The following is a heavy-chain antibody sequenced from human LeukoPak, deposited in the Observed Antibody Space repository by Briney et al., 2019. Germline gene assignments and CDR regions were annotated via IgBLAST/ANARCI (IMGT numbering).Heavy chain of an antibody. V-gene: IGHV1-2*02. D-gene: IGHD1-14*01. J-gene: IGHJ4*02. CDR2: INPDSGGS. Sequence: ASVKVSCKTSGYTFSAFYMHWVRQAPGQGPEWMGWINPDSGGSEYGQKFQGRVTFTSDTSSTTIYMEVRSLKSEDTAVYYCARDMTGGIWARATSFDHWGQGTLVTVSS. CDR3: ARDMTGGIWARATSFDH. CDR1: GYTFSAFY.